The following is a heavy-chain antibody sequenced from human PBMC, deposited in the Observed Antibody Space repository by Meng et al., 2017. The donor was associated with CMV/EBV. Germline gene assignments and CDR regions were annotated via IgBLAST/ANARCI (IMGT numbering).Heavy chain of an antibody. D-gene: IGHD3-3*01. J-gene: IGHJ6*02. CDR1: GFTFSSYW. CDR2: IKQDGSEK. Sequence: GGSLRLSCAASGFTFSSYWMSWVRQAPGKGLEWVANIKQDGSEKYYVDSVKGRFTISRDNAKNSLYLQMNSLRAEDTAAYYCARDTKTYYDFWSGPSGYGMDVWGQGTTVTVSS. CDR3: ARDTKTYYDFWSGPSGYGMDV. V-gene: IGHV3-7*01.